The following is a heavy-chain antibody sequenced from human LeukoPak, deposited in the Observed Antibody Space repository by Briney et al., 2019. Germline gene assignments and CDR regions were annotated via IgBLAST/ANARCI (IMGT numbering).Heavy chain of an antibody. CDR1: GFTFSSYG. CDR3: ARDETPTNGYDSYDF. V-gene: IGHV3-30*03. D-gene: IGHD5-12*01. CDR2: ISYDGSNK. J-gene: IGHJ4*02. Sequence: GGSLRLSCAASGFTFSSYGMHWVRQAPGKGLEWVAVISYDGSNKYYADSVKGRFTISRDNSKNTMYLQINSLRAEDTAVYYCARDETPTNGYDSYDFWGQGTLVTVST.